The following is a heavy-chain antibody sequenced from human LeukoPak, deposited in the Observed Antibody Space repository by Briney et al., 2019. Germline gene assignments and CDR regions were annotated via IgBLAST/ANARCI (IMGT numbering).Heavy chain of an antibody. CDR3: ARGGDYHPYDY. Sequence: SETLSLTCSVSGGSISSYYWTWIRQPAGKGLERIGRIYTSGSTNYNPSLKSRVTMSLDTSKNQFSLKLSSVTAADTAVYYCARGGDYHPYDYWGQGTLVTVSS. J-gene: IGHJ4*02. CDR2: IYTSGST. CDR1: GGSISSYY. V-gene: IGHV4-4*07. D-gene: IGHD4-17*01.